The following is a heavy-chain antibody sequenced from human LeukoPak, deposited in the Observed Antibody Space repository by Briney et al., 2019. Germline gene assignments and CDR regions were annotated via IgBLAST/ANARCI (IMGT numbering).Heavy chain of an antibody. CDR1: GFTFNIYP. CDR2: IGTGGDT. V-gene: IGHV3-23*01. D-gene: IGHD2-15*01. CDR3: AKSRVVDRRGYFDY. J-gene: IGHJ4*02. Sequence: GGSLRLTCVASGFTFNIYPMTWVRQSPEKGLEWVSTIGTGGDTYYADSVKGRFTISRDDSKNTLYLQMHSLGAEDTAVYYCAKSRVVDRRGYFDYWGQGTLVTVSS.